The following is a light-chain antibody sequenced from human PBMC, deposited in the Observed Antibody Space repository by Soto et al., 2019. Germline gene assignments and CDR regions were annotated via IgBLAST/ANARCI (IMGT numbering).Light chain of an antibody. Sequence: EIVMTQSPATLSVSPGERATLSCRASQSISSTLAWYQQKPGQAPRLLISGASTRATGIPARFSGSGSGTEFTLTICSLQSEDFAVYYCQQYSSWPLTFGGGTKVEI. J-gene: IGKJ4*01. CDR1: QSISST. CDR2: GAS. V-gene: IGKV3-15*01. CDR3: QQYSSWPLT.